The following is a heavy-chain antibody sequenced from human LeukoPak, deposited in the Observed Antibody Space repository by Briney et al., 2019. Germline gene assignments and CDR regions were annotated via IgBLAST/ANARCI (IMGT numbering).Heavy chain of an antibody. CDR2: IKQDGSEK. CDR3: ARDLGNSNMRYYYMDV. D-gene: IGHD2/OR15-2a*01. CDR1: GFTFSSYW. J-gene: IGHJ6*03. Sequence: GGSLRLSCAASGFTFSSYWMSWVRQAPGKGLEWVANIKQDGSEKYYVDSVKGRFTISRDNAKNSLYLQMNSLRAEDTAVYYCARDLGNSNMRYYYMDVWGKGTTVTVSS. V-gene: IGHV3-7*01.